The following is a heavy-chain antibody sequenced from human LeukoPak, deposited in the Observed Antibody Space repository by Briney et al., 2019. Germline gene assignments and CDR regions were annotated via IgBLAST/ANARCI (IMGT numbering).Heavy chain of an antibody. Sequence: GGSLRLSCAASGFTLSTYAMSWVRQTPGKGLEWVAATSSSDAGTYHADSVRGRFTISRDNSKNTLYLQMSSLRAEDTAVYYCARAKPDDFWSGSGGDYWGQGTLVTVSS. CDR3: ARAKPDDFWSGSGGDY. J-gene: IGHJ4*02. V-gene: IGHV3-23*01. CDR1: GFTLSTYA. D-gene: IGHD3-3*01. CDR2: TSSSDAGT.